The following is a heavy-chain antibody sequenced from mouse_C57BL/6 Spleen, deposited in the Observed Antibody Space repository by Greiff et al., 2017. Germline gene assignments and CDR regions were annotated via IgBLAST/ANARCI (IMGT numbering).Heavy chain of an antibody. Sequence: QVQLKQPGAELVRPGSSVKLSCKASGYTFTSYWMHWVKQRPIPGLEWIGNIDPSDSETHYNQKFKDKATLTVDKSSSTAYMQLSSLTSEDSAVYYCGGGYYFDYWGQGTTLPVSS. V-gene: IGHV1-52*01. D-gene: IGHD1-1*02. J-gene: IGHJ2*01. CDR1: GYTFTSYW. CDR3: GGGYYFDY. CDR2: IDPSDSET.